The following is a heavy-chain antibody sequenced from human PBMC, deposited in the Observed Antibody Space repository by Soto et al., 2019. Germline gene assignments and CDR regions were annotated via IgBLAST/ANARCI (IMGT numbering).Heavy chain of an antibody. CDR2: IIPMLGIA. CDR1: GGSFSDYA. Sequence: QVQLVQSGAEVKKPGSSVKVSCQASGGSFSDYAISWVRQAPGQGLEWMGGIIPMLGIADNAQKFQGRVIITADEYTSTVYRELRSLRSEDTAVYYCARDGDYYDSSGFQRDYHYYGMDVWGQGTKVTVAS. D-gene: IGHD3-22*01. V-gene: IGHV1-69*01. J-gene: IGHJ6*02. CDR3: ARDGDYYDSSGFQRDYHYYGMDV.